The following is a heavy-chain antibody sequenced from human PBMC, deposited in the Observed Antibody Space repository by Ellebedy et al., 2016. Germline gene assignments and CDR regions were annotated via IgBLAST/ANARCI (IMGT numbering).Heavy chain of an antibody. CDR3: ARGIRYSGSSYDAFDI. CDR1: GYSFTNHW. Sequence: GESLKISXAGSGYSFTNHWIAWVRQMPGKGLERMGIVYPGDSDTRYNPSFQGQVTISVDNFITTAHLQWTSLKASDTAMYYCARGIRYSGSSYDAFDIWGQGTLVTVSS. J-gene: IGHJ3*02. CDR2: VYPGDSDT. V-gene: IGHV5-51*01. D-gene: IGHD6-6*01.